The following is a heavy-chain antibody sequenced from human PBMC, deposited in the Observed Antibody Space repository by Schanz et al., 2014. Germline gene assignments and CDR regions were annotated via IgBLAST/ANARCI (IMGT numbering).Heavy chain of an antibody. V-gene: IGHV3-21*01. CDR1: GFTISDYS. Sequence: VQLVESGGGLVKPGGSLRLSCGASGFTISDYSMNWVRQAPGKGLEWVSSISDSSSYIYYADSVKGRFTISRDNAKNSLYLQMSSLRAEDTAVYYCARDRVQYSSGWYSDSWGQGTLVTVSS. CDR3: ARDRVQYSSGWYSDS. D-gene: IGHD6-19*01. J-gene: IGHJ4*02. CDR2: ISDSSSYI.